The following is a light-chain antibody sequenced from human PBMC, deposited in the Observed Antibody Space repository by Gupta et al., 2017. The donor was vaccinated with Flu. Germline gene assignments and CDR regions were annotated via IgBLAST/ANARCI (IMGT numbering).Light chain of an antibody. Sequence: DIQMTQSPSSLSASVRDRVTITCRSSQGIDNDLSWYQHKSGTAPKRLIFAASTLQSGVPSRFSGSRSGTQFTLTISSVQPEDVATYYCRQHSLYPWTFGQGTKVEIK. CDR2: AAS. CDR3: RQHSLYPWT. J-gene: IGKJ1*01. V-gene: IGKV1-17*01. CDR1: QGIDND.